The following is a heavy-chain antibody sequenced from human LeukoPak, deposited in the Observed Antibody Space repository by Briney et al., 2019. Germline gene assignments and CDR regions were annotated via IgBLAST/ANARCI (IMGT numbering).Heavy chain of an antibody. CDR2: ISGSGGST. V-gene: IGHV3-23*01. Sequence: GGSLRLSCAASGFTFSSYAMGWVRQAPGKGLEWVSAISGSGGSTYYADSVKGRFTISRDNSKNTLYLQMNSLRAEDTAVYYCAKVYGPDSSGYLAFDYWGQGTLVTVSS. J-gene: IGHJ4*02. CDR1: GFTFSSYA. CDR3: AKVYGPDSSGYLAFDY. D-gene: IGHD3-22*01.